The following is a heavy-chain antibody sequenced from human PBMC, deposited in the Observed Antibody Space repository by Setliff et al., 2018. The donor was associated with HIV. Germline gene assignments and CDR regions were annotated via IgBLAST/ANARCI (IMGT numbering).Heavy chain of an antibody. Sequence: LSLTCAVYVESFSGFYWSWIRQPPGKGLEWISFISSGRIYTNYADSVKGRFTISRNNAKKSLYLQMNSLRAEDTALYYCARDTPYSSSWFHWFDPWGQGTLVTVSS. J-gene: IGHJ5*02. CDR3: ARDTPYSSSWFHWFDP. CDR1: VESFSGFY. CDR2: ISSGRIYT. V-gene: IGHV3-11*05. D-gene: IGHD6-13*01.